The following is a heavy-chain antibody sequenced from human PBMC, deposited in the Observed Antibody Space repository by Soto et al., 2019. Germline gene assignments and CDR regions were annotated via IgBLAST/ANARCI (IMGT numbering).Heavy chain of an antibody. CDR1: GFTFSSYA. CDR2: ISYDGSNK. Sequence: GGSLRLSCAASGFTFSSYAMHWVRQAPGKGLEWVAVISYDGSNKYYADSVKGRFTISRDNSKNTLYLQMNSLRAEDTAVYYCAIDLGYSGYDLFYYYYYGMDVWGQGTTVTVSS. V-gene: IGHV3-30-3*01. CDR3: AIDLGYSGYDLFYYYYYGMDV. D-gene: IGHD5-12*01. J-gene: IGHJ6*02.